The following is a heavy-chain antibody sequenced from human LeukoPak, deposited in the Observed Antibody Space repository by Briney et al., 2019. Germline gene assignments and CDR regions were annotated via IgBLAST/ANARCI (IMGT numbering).Heavy chain of an antibody. J-gene: IGHJ4*02. V-gene: IGHV4-4*07. CDR1: GGSISSYH. D-gene: IGHD4-17*01. CDR2: IYTSGST. Sequence: SETLSLTCTVSGGSISSYHWSWIRQPTGKGLEWIGRIYTSGSTNYNPSLKSRVTMSVDTSKNQFSLKLSSVTAADTAVYYCARDTNDYGDLYYFDYWGQGTLVTVSS. CDR3: ARDTNDYGDLYYFDY.